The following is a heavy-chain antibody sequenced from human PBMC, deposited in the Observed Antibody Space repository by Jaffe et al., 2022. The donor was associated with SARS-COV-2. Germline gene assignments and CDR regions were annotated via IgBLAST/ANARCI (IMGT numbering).Heavy chain of an antibody. V-gene: IGHV3-7*03. J-gene: IGHJ6*02. Sequence: EVQLVESGGGLVQPGGSLRLSCEASGLTFSKYWMDWVRQAPGKGLEWVANIKQDGSEKYYVDSVKGRFTISRDNAKNSLYLEMNSLRVEDTAVYYCARDVHGMDVWGRGTTVTVSS. CDR3: ARDVHGMDV. CDR2: IKQDGSEK. CDR1: GLTFSKYW.